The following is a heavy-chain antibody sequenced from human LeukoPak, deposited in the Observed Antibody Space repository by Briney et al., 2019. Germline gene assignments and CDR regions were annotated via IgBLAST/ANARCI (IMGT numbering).Heavy chain of an antibody. CDR1: GYTFTGYY. CDR3: ARGDFWSGLNDY. D-gene: IGHD3-3*01. CDR2: INPNSGGT. J-gene: IGHJ4*02. V-gene: IGHV1-2*06. Sequence: ASVKVSCKASGYTFTGYYMHWVRQAPGQGLEWMGRINPNSGGTNYAQKFQGRVTMTRDTSISTAYMELSRLRSDDTAVYNSARGDFWSGLNDYWGQGTLVTVSS.